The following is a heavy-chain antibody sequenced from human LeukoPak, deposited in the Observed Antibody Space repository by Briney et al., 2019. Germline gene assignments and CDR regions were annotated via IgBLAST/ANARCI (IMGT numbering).Heavy chain of an antibody. Sequence: GRSLRLSCAASGFTFTTFGIHWVRQAPGKGLEWVAAISPHGDIEYYTDSVRGRFTISRDNSKNMIYLQMNSLRGEDSAVYYCAKINNNDDYWGQGNLVTVSS. J-gene: IGHJ4*02. CDR2: ISPHGDIE. CDR1: GFTFTTFG. CDR3: AKINNNDDY. D-gene: IGHD1/OR15-1a*01. V-gene: IGHV3-30*18.